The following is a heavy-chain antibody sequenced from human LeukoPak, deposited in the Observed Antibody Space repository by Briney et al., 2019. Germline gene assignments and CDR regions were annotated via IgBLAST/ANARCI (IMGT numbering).Heavy chain of an antibody. Sequence: PGGSLRLSCAASGFTFSSYSMNWVRQAPGKGLEWVSSISSSSSYIYYADSVKGRFTISRDNAKNSLYLQMNSLRAEDTAVYYCARDRGSSWYRIPLHNDMDVWGQGTTVTVSS. D-gene: IGHD6-13*01. CDR3: ARDRGSSWYRIPLHNDMDV. CDR2: ISSSSSYI. J-gene: IGHJ6*02. V-gene: IGHV3-21*01. CDR1: GFTFSSYS.